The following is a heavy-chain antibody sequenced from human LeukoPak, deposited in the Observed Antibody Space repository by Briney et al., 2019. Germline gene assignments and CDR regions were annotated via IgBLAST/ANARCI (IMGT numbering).Heavy chain of an antibody. V-gene: IGHV3-30*02. CDR2: IWYDGSNK. Sequence: PGGSLRLSCAAPGIPFSSFGMHWLRQAPGKGLEWVAFIWYDGSNKYYADSVKGRFTISRDNSKNTLYLQMNSLRAEDTAVYYCAKEGLTTVVTPVDYFQHWGQGTLVTVSS. J-gene: IGHJ1*01. CDR1: GIPFSSFG. D-gene: IGHD4-23*01. CDR3: AKEGLTTVVTPVDYFQH.